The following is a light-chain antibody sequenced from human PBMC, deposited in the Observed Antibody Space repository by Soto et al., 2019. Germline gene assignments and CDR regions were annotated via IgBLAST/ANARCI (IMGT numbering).Light chain of an antibody. Sequence: QSALTQPASVSGSPGQSITISCTGTSSDVGSYNLVSWYQQHPGKAPKLMIYEGSKRPSGVSNRFSGSKSGNTASLTISGLQAEEEADYYCCSYAGSSTFYVFGTGTKVIV. V-gene: IGLV2-23*03. J-gene: IGLJ1*01. CDR2: EGS. CDR1: SSDVGSYNL. CDR3: CSYAGSSTFYV.